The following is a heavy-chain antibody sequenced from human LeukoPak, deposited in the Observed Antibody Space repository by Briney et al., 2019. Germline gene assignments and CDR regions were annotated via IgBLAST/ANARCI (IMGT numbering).Heavy chain of an antibody. D-gene: IGHD3-22*01. CDR2: ISSDGKFK. J-gene: IGHJ4*02. CDR1: GFSFSTYG. Sequence: GGSLRLSCAASGFSFSTYGMHWVRQAPGKGLEWVAVISSDGKFKLYADSVKGRFTISRDNSKNTLYLQMNSLRAEDTAVYYCARGTYYYDSSGYHSLDYWGQGTLVTVSS. V-gene: IGHV3-30*03. CDR3: ARGTYYYDSSGYHSLDY.